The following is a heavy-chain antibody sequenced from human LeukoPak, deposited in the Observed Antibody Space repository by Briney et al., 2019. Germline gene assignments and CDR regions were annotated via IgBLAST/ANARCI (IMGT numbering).Heavy chain of an antibody. V-gene: IGHV3-23*01. D-gene: IGHD3-10*01. CDR2: ISSISSSST. CDR3: AKFPYYYGSGSYYNY. CDR1: GFTFSSYA. Sequence: GGSLRLSCAVSGFTFSSYAMSWVRQAPGKGLEWVSYISSISSSSTYYADSVKGRFTISRDNSKNTLYLQMNSLRAEDTAVYYCAKFPYYYGSGSYYNYWGQGTLVTVSS. J-gene: IGHJ4*02.